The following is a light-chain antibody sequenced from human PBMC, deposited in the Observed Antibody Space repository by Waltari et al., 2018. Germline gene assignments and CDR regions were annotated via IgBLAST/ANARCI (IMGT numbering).Light chain of an antibody. V-gene: IGLV2-8*01. J-gene: IGLJ2*01. CDR1: TTDPRNFKY. CDR2: EID. Sequence: QSALTQPPSASGSAGQSVTISCPGTTTDPRNFKYVPSYQQHPGKAPKLILYEIDRRPSGVPDRFSGSKSGDAASLTVSGLQAEDEAIYFCSSWTDSSRTGKLSFGGGTKLTVL. CDR3: SSWTDSSRTGKLS.